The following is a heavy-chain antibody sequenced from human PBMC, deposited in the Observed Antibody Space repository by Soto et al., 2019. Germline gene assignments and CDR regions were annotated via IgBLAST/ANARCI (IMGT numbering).Heavy chain of an antibody. CDR1: GFTFSSYA. J-gene: IGHJ4*02. CDR2: ISGSGGST. D-gene: IGHD1-7*01. CDR3: AKAVVLKLELNLFDY. V-gene: IGHV3-23*01. Sequence: PGGSLRLSCAASGFTFSSYAMSWVRQAPGKGLEWVSAISGSGGSTYYADSVKGRFTISRDNSKNTLYLQMNSLRAEDTAVYYCAKAVVLKLELNLFDYWGQGTMVTVYS.